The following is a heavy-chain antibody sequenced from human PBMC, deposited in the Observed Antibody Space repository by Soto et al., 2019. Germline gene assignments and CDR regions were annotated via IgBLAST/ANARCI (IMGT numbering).Heavy chain of an antibody. CDR3: ARSEKYYMDV. Sequence: EVQLVESGGGLVQPGGSLRLSCAASGFTFTDHYMDWVRQAPGKGLEWVGRSRNKANSYTTEYAASVKVRFTISRNVSENSLYLQMNSLKTEDTAVYYCARSEKYYMDVWGKGTTVTVSS. CDR2: SRNKANSYTT. CDR1: GFTFTDHY. V-gene: IGHV3-72*01. J-gene: IGHJ6*03.